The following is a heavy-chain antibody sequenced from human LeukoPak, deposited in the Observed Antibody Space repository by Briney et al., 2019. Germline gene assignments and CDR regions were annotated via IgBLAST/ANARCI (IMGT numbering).Heavy chain of an antibody. CDR3: ARGHCSSTSCLYYYYYMDV. Sequence: ASVKVSCKASGGTFSSYAISWVRQAPGQGLEWMGGIIPIFGTANYAQKLQGRVTMTTDTSTSTAYMELRSLRSDDTAVYYCARGHCSSTSCLYYYYYMDVWGKGTTVTVSS. CDR1: GGTFSSYA. V-gene: IGHV1-69*05. J-gene: IGHJ6*03. CDR2: IIPIFGTA. D-gene: IGHD2-2*01.